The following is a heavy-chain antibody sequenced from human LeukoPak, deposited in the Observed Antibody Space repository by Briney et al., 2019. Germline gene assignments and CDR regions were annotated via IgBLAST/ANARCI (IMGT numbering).Heavy chain of an antibody. V-gene: IGHV3-30*18. Sequence: GRSLRLSCAASGFTSSSYGMHWVRQAPGKGLEWVAVISYEGSNKYYADPVKGRFTFSRDNSKNTLYLQMNSLRAEDTAVYYCAKEGGSGPFFDYWGQGTLVTVSS. J-gene: IGHJ4*02. CDR2: ISYEGSNK. D-gene: IGHD2-15*01. CDR1: GFTSSSYG. CDR3: AKEGGSGPFFDY.